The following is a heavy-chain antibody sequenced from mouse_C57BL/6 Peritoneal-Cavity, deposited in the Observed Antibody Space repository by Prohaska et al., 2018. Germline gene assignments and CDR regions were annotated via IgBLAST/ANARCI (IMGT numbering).Heavy chain of an antibody. J-gene: IGHJ4*01. V-gene: IGHV1-59*01. CDR2: IDPSDSYT. D-gene: IGHD2-4*01. Sequence: QVQLQQPGAELVRPGTSVKLSCKASGYTFTSYWMHWVKQRPGQGLEWIGVIDPSDSYTNYNQKFKGKATLTVDTSSSTAYMQLSSLTSEDSAVYYCARRGYDYDDGYAMDYWGQGTSVTVSS. CDR3: ARRGYDYDDGYAMDY. CDR1: GYTFTSYW.